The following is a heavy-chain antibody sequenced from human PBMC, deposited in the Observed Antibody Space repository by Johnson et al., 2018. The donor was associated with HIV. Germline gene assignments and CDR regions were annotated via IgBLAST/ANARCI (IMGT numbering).Heavy chain of an antibody. D-gene: IGHD3-3*01. J-gene: IGHJ3*02. Sequence: VQLVESGGGVVRPGGSLRLSCVASGFTFDDYGMSWVRQVPGKGLEWVSGIDWNGGRQGYADSVKGRSTISRDTSKNTLYLQMNSLRAEEAAICYCAKDPPSSGSDPNAFDSWCQGTMVTVSS. CDR1: GFTFDDYG. CDR2: IDWNGGRQ. V-gene: IGHV3-20*04. CDR3: AKDPPSSGSDPNAFDS.